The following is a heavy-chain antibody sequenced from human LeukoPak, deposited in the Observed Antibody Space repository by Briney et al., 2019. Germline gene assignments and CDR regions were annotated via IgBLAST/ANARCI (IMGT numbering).Heavy chain of an antibody. CDR2: IKQDGSDK. V-gene: IGHV3-7*01. CDR3: ARDMYGGNRY. CDR1: GFTFSSYW. D-gene: IGHD4-23*01. J-gene: IGHJ4*02. Sequence: PGGSLRLSCEASGFTFSSYWMSWVRQAPGKGLEWVANIKQDGSDKYYVDSLKGRFTVSRDNAENSLYLQINSLRVGDTAVYYCARDMYGGNRYWGQGTLVTVSS.